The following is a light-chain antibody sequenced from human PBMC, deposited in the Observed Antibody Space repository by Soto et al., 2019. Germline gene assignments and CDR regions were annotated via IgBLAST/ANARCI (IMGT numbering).Light chain of an antibody. V-gene: IGKV4-1*01. J-gene: IGKJ2*01. Sequence: DIVMTQSPDSLAVSLGERATINCKSSQSILHSSNNQNYLAWYQQKPGQPPKLPIYWASTRESGVPDRFSGSGSGTDFTLTISSLQAEDVAVYYCQQYYSNTYTFGQGTKLEIK. CDR3: QQYYSNTYT. CDR2: WAS. CDR1: QSILHSSNNQNY.